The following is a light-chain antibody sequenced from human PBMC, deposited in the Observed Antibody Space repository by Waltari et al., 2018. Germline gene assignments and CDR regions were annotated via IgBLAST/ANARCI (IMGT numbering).Light chain of an antibody. J-gene: IGLJ3*02. CDR1: TGEVATTYY. CDR3: LLYSGGGQPWV. CDR2: NTH. V-gene: IGLV7-43*01. Sequence: QTVVTQEPSLTVSPGGTVTLTCASSTGEVATTYYPHRLQQKPGQPPRTLIYNTHNKHSWTPGRFSGSLLGGKPALTLSDVQPEDEADYYCLLYSGGGQPWVFGGGTKLTVL.